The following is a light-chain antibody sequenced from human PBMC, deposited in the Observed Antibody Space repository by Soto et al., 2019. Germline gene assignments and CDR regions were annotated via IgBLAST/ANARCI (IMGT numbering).Light chain of an antibody. CDR2: KAS. CDR3: QQYNSYS. J-gene: IGKJ1*01. Sequence: DIQMTQTTSTLSASVRDRVTITCRASQSISSWLAWYQQKPGKAPKLLIYKASSLESGVPSRFSGSGSGTEFTLTFSSLQPDDFATYYYQQYNSYSFGQGTKVDIK. V-gene: IGKV1-5*03. CDR1: QSISSW.